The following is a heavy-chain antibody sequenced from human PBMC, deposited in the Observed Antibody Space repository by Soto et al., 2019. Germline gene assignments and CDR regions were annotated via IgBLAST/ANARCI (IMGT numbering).Heavy chain of an antibody. CDR2: IYKSTTT. V-gene: IGHV4-30-4*01. CDR1: GDSISTVDYF. D-gene: IGHD2-15*01. Sequence: SETLSLTCSVSGDSISTVDYFWAWIRQPPGQALEYIGYIYKSTTTYYNPSFESRVAISLDTSKSQFSLTVTSVTAADTAVYFCARGRYCLTGRCFPNWFDSWGQGTLVTSPQ. CDR3: ARGRYCLTGRCFPNWFDS. J-gene: IGHJ5*01.